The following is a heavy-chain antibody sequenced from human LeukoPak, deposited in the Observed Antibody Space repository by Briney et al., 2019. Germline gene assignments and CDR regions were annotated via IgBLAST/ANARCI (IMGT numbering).Heavy chain of an antibody. Sequence: GGPLRLSCTASGLTFSSNAMSWVRQAPGKGLEWVSAISGTGYSTYYADSVKGRFTISRDNSKNTLFLQINSLRAEDTSVYYCAKDAAGYSYGFYDYWGQGTLVTVSS. CDR1: GLTFSSNA. CDR2: ISGTGYST. J-gene: IGHJ4*02. D-gene: IGHD5-18*01. CDR3: AKDAAGYSYGFYDY. V-gene: IGHV3-23*01.